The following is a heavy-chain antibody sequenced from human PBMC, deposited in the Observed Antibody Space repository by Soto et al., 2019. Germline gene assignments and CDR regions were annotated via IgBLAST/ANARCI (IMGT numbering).Heavy chain of an antibody. J-gene: IGHJ4*02. D-gene: IGHD2-15*01. V-gene: IGHV4-31*03. CDR1: GGSISSGCYY. CDR3: DRSVVGSCIDY. Sequence: QVQLQESGPGLVKPSQTLSLTCTVSGGSISSGCYYWSWLRQHPGKGMEWIGYNYYSGSTYYNPSLKSRVTISVDTSKNQFSLKLSSVTAEDTAVYYCDRSVVGSCIDYWGQGTLVTVSS. CDR2: NYYSGST.